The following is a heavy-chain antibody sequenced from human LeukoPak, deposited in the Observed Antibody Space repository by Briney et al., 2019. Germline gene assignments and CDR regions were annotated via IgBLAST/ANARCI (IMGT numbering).Heavy chain of an antibody. V-gene: IGHV4-59*01. CDR1: GGSISSYY. CDR2: IYYSGNT. Sequence: SETLSLTCTVSGGSISSYYWSWIRQPPGKGLEWIGFIYYSGNTNYNPSLKSRVTISVDTSKNQFSPKLSSVTAADTAVYYCARDTLDYFDYWGQGTLVTVSS. J-gene: IGHJ4*02. CDR3: ARDTLDYFDY.